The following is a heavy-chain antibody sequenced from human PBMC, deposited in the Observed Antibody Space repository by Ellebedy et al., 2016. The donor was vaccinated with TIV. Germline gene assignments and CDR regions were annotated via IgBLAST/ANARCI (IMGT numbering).Heavy chain of an antibody. CDR1: GYSIRSGYY. CDR3: ARGRGGSYSIPFDY. Sequence: SETLSLXXSVSGYSIRSGYYWGWIRQPPGKGLEWIGNIYHSGSTYYNPSLRSRVTLSLDTSKNHLSLRLTSVTAADTAVYYCARGRGGSYSIPFDYWGQGALVTVSS. J-gene: IGHJ4*02. V-gene: IGHV4-38-2*02. CDR2: IYHSGST. D-gene: IGHD1-26*01.